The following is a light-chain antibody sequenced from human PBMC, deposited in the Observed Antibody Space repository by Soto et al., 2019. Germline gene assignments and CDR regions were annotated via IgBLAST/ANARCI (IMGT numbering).Light chain of an antibody. CDR2: KAS. CDR3: QQSYRTPTIT. J-gene: IGKJ5*01. V-gene: IGKV1-12*01. CDR1: QGISRS. Sequence: DIQMTQSPSSVSASVGDRVTISCQASQGISRSLAWYQQKPGKAPKLLIYKASSLESGVPSRFSGSGSGTEFTLTISSLQPEDFATYFCQQSYRTPTITFGQGTRLEI.